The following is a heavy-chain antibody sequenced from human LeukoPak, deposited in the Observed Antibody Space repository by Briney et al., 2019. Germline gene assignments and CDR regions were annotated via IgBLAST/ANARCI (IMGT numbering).Heavy chain of an antibody. CDR3: ARGRSNYYGMDV. Sequence: PSETLSLTCSVSDGSINSYYWNWIRRPPGKGLEWIGYIYYNGNTNYSPSLKSRVTMSVDTSKNLFSLKVSSVTAADTAVYYCARGRSNYYGMDVWGQGTTVTVSS. CDR2: IYYNGNT. D-gene: IGHD1-26*01. J-gene: IGHJ6*02. V-gene: IGHV4-59*01. CDR1: DGSINSYY.